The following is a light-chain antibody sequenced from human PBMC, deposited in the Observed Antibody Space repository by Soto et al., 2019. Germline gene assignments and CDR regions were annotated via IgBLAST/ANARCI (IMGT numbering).Light chain of an antibody. J-gene: IGKJ2*01. CDR2: GAS. CDR3: QQYGNSYT. CDR1: QSVSSNY. V-gene: IGKV3-20*01. Sequence: EVVLTQSPGTLSLFPGERATLSCRASQSVSSNYLAWYQQKPGQAPRLLIYGASSRATGIPDRFSGSGSGTDFTLTISRLEPEDFAVYYCQQYGNSYTFGRGTKLEIK.